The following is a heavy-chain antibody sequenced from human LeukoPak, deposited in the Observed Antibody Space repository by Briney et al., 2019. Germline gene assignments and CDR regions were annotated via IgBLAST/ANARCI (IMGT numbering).Heavy chain of an antibody. Sequence: GESLKISCKGSGYSFTSYWIGWVRQMPGKGLEWMGFIYPGDSDTRYSPSFQGQATISADKSISTAYLQWSSLKASDTAMYHCARGGYYYDSSGYYDAFDIWGQGTMVTVSS. CDR3: ARGGYYYDSSGYYDAFDI. V-gene: IGHV5-51*01. CDR1: GYSFTSYW. J-gene: IGHJ3*02. D-gene: IGHD3-22*01. CDR2: IYPGDSDT.